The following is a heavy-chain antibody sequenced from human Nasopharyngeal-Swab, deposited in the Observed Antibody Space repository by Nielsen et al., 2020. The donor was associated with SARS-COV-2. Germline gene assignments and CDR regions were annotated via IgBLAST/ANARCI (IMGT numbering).Heavy chain of an antibody. CDR1: GYTFSCYY. CDR2: INPNSGGT. V-gene: IGHV1-2*06. Sequence: ASVKVSCKASGYTFSCYYMHWVRQAPGQGLEWMGRINPNSGGTNYAQQFQGRVTMTRDTSISTVYMELSSLGYDDTAMYYCARESRMATGGTDYWGQGTLVTVSS. CDR3: ARESRMATGGTDY. J-gene: IGHJ4*02. D-gene: IGHD6-13*01.